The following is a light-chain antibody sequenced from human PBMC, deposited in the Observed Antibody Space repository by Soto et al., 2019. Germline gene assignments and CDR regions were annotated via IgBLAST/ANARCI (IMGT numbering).Light chain of an antibody. CDR3: QQAYSAPHT. V-gene: IGKV1-39*01. CDR2: AAS. Sequence: DIQMTQSPSSLSASVGDRVTITCRASQSIGTSLNWYQQKTGRAPKLLIYAASTLQSGVPSRFSGSASGTDFTLTIGSLQPEDFASYSCQQAYSAPHTFGQGTNLEI. J-gene: IGKJ2*01. CDR1: QSIGTS.